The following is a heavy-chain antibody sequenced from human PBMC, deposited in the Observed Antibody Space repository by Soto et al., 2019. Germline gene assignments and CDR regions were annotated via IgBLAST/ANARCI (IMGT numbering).Heavy chain of an antibody. CDR2: INHSGST. CDR3: ARDPDYAILTGYSTENWFDP. D-gene: IGHD3-9*01. CDR1: GGSFSGYY. J-gene: IGHJ5*02. Sequence: SETLSLTCAVYGGSFSGYYWSWIRQPPGKGLEWIGEINHSGSTNYNPSLKSRVTISVDTSKNQFSLKLSSVTAADTAVFYCARDPDYAILTGYSTENWFDPWGQGTLVTVSS. V-gene: IGHV4-34*01.